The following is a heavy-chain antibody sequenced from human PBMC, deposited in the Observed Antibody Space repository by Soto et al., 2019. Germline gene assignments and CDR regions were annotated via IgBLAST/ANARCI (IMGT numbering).Heavy chain of an antibody. Sequence: SETLSLTCSVSGGSVSNKTYYWSWIRQPPGKGLEWIGYIHYSGSTWYNPSLKSRVTISVDKSRNQFSLKLSSVTAADTAVYFCAKNLYGYYVNPDIWGQGTMVTVSS. V-gene: IGHV4-61*01. D-gene: IGHD3-3*01. CDR1: GGSVSNKTYY. CDR3: AKNLYGYYVNPDI. CDR2: IHYSGST. J-gene: IGHJ3*02.